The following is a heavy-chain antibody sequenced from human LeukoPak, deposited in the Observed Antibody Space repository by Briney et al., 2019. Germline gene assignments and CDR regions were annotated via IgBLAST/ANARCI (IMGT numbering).Heavy chain of an antibody. J-gene: IGHJ3*02. CDR1: GGSISSYY. CDR3: ARANCRGGSCYSAFDI. V-gene: IGHV4-59*01. D-gene: IGHD2-15*01. CDR2: IHYSGTT. Sequence: SETLSLTCTVSGGSISSYYWSWIRQPPAKGLEWIAYIHYSGTTNYNPSLKGRVSLSLDTSRNQFSLRFDSVTAADTAVYFCARANCRGGSCYSAFDIWGQGTMVTVSS.